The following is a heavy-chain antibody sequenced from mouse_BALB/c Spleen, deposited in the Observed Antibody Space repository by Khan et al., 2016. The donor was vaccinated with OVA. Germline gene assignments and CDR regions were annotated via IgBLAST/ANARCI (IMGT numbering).Heavy chain of an antibody. J-gene: IGHJ3*01. V-gene: IGHV14-4*02. D-gene: IGHD1-1*02. CDR3: NEGGGGSAFAY. Sequence: VQLQQPGAELVRSGASVKLSCTASGFNIKDYYMYWVKQRPEQGLEWIGWIDPENGDTEYDPKFQGKAILTADTSSNTAYLQLRSLTSEDTAVYYCNEGGGGSAFAYWGQGTLVTVSA. CDR1: GFNIKDYY. CDR2: IDPENGDT.